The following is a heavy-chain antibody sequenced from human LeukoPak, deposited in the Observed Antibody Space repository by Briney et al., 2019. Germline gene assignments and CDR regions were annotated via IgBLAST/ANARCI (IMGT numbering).Heavy chain of an antibody. CDR2: INHSGST. V-gene: IGHV4-34*01. CDR3: ARDGYSSGWYVY. D-gene: IGHD6-19*01. Sequence: SETLSLTCAVYGGSFSGYYWSWIRQPPGKGLEWIGEINHSGSTNYNPSLKSRVTISVDTSKNQFSLKLSSVTAADTAVYYCARDGYSSGWYVYWGQGTLVTVSS. J-gene: IGHJ4*02. CDR1: GGSFSGYY.